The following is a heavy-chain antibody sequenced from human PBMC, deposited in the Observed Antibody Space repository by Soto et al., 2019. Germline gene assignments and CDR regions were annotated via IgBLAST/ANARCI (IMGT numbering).Heavy chain of an antibody. CDR1: GCSMTSSHSC. CDR3: FRFGEAATRHNYLDS. J-gene: IGHJ4*02. V-gene: IGHV4-39*01. Sequence: SETLSLPGHVSGCSMTSSHSCWGWVRQRPGRGLEFLGSVYYIGGTYYNPSLKSRITVSVDTSKNQISLRVRSVTFADTARDYWFRFGEAATRHNYLDSWGQGILVTVSS. CDR2: VYYIGGT. D-gene: IGHD2-15*01.